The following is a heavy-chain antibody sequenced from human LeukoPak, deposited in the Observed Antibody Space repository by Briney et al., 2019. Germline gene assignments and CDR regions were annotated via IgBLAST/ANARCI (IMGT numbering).Heavy chain of an antibody. J-gene: IGHJ3*02. CDR1: GFTFSSYS. D-gene: IGHD2-21*01. CDR2: ISSSSSYI. CDR3: ARGHQWGLFLGGDAFDI. Sequence: GGSLRLSCAASGFTFSSYSMNWVRQAPGKGLEWVSSISSSSSYIYYADSVKGRFTISRDNAKNSLYLQMNSLRAEDTAVYYCARGHQWGLFLGGDAFDIWGQGTMVTVSS. V-gene: IGHV3-21*01.